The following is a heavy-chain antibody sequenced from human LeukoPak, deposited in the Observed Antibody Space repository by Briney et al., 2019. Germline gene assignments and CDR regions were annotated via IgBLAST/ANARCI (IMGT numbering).Heavy chain of an antibody. CDR2: ISSSSSYI. D-gene: IGHD3-22*01. V-gene: IGHV3-21*01. J-gene: IGHJ4*02. CDR3: ARAHDSSGYFYGLDYFDY. Sequence: GGSLRLSCAASGFTFSSYSMNWVRQAPGKGLEWVSSISSSSSYIYYADSVKGRFTISRDNAKNALYLQMNSLRAEDTAVYYCARAHDSSGYFYGLDYFDYWGQGTLVTVSS. CDR1: GFTFSSYS.